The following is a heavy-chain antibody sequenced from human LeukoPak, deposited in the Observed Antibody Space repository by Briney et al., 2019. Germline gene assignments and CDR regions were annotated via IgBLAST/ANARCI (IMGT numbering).Heavy chain of an antibody. V-gene: IGHV4-30-2*01. CDR1: GGSISSGGYS. Sequence: PSETLSLTCAVSGGSISSGGYSWSWIRQPPGKGLEWIGYIYHSGSTYYNPSLKSRVTISVDRSKNQFSLKLSSVTAADTAVYYCARVQSPWYATYFDYWGQGTLVTVSS. D-gene: IGHD2-8*01. J-gene: IGHJ4*02. CDR3: ARVQSPWYATYFDY. CDR2: IYHSGST.